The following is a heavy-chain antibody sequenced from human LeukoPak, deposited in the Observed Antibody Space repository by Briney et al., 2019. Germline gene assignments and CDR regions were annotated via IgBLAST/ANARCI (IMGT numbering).Heavy chain of an antibody. D-gene: IGHD1-26*01. CDR1: GFTFSSYS. CDR3: ASPQGGYLHDAFDI. CDR2: ISSGSTYI. Sequence: GGSLRLSCAASGFTFSSYSMNWVRQAPGKGLGWVSAISSGSTYIYYADSAKGRFTISRDNAKNSLYLQMNSLRAEDTAVYYCASPQGGYLHDAFDIWGQGTMVTVSS. J-gene: IGHJ3*02. V-gene: IGHV3-21*01.